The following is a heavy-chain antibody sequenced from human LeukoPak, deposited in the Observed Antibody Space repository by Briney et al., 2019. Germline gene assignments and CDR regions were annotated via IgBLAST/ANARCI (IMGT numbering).Heavy chain of an antibody. CDR1: GFTFSSYW. CDR3: VRDFRSADY. V-gene: IGHV3-74*01. J-gene: IGHJ4*02. Sequence: GGSLRLSCAASGFTFSSYWMHWVRQAPGKGPMWVSRICPDGTVTNYADSVKARFIISRDNARNTVYLQMNSLRVEDTAVYYCVRDFRSADYWGQGTLVTVSS. CDR2: ICPDGTVT.